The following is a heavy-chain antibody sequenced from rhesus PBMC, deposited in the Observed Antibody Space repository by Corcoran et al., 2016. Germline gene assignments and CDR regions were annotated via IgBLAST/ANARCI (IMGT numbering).Heavy chain of an antibody. V-gene: IGHV4-76*01. CDR2: IYESSGTS. J-gene: IGHJ6*01. CDR3: ARFGYPGGLDF. D-gene: IGHD3-28*01. CDR1: GASVNGGYD. Sequence: QVHLQESGPGLVKPSETLSLTCAVSGASVNGGYDWSWVRQAPGKGLEWVGYIYESSGTSNYNPSLKNRVTISRDTSKNQVSLRLTSVTAADTAIYYCARFGYPGGLDFWGQGVVVTVSS.